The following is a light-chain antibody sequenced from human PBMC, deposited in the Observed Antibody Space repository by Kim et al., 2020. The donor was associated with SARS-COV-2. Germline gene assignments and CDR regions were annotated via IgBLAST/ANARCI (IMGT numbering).Light chain of an antibody. CDR1: SSDVGGYNY. CDR3: SSYTSSSTVV. V-gene: IGLV2-14*03. Sequence: GQSIHISCTGTSSDVGGYNYVSWYQQHPGKAPKFMIYDVSNRPSGVSNRFSGSKSGNTASLTISGLQAEDEADYYCSSYTSSSTVVFGGGTQLTVL. CDR2: DVS. J-gene: IGLJ2*01.